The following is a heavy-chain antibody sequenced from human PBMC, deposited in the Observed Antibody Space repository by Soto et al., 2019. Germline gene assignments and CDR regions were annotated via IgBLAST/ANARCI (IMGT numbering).Heavy chain of an antibody. Sequence: QVQLVQSGAEVKKPGASVKVSCKASGDTFTNYDIKWVRQATGQGIEWMGWMNPNSGNTGYAQKFQGRVTMTRNTSISTAYMELSSLRSEDTDVYYRARGRNGMDVWGQGTTVTVSS. V-gene: IGHV1-8*01. J-gene: IGHJ6*02. CDR3: ARGRNGMDV. CDR1: GDTFTNYD. CDR2: MNPNSGNT.